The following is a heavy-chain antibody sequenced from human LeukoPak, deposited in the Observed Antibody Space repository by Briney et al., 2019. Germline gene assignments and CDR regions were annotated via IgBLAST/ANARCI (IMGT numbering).Heavy chain of an antibody. Sequence: SGTLSLTCTVSGGSISSRNWWSWVRQPPGKGLEWIGEMYHSGSINYNPSLKSRVTIPVDISKNQFSLRLNSVTAADTAVYYCARDLGSAQPGFWGQGTLVTVSS. CDR2: MYHSGSI. D-gene: IGHD6-25*01. CDR1: GGSISSRNW. CDR3: ARDLGSAQPGF. J-gene: IGHJ4*02. V-gene: IGHV4-4*02.